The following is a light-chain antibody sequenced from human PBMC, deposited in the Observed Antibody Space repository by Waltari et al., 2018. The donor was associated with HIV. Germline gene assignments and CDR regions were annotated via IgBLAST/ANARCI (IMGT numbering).Light chain of an antibody. CDR1: SSDVGGYNH. J-gene: IGLJ1*01. V-gene: IGLV2-14*03. Sequence: QSALTQPASVSGSPGQSITISCTGTSSDVGGYNHVSWYHQHPGKAPKLMISDVSNRPSGVSNRFSGSKSGNTASLTISGLQAEDEADYYCSSYTSSSTYYVFGTGTKVTVL. CDR2: DVS. CDR3: SSYTSSSTYYV.